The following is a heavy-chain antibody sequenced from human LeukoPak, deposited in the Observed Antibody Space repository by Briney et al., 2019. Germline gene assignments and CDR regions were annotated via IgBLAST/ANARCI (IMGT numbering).Heavy chain of an antibody. CDR3: ATLDYGDNY. V-gene: IGHV3-48*03. CDR1: GFTFSSYE. CDR2: ISSSGSTI. Sequence: SGGSLRLSCAASGFTFSSYEMNWVRQAPGKGLEWVSHISSSGSTIYYADSVKGRFTISRDNAKNSLYLQMNSLRAEDTAVYYCATLDYGDNYWGQGTLVTVSS. D-gene: IGHD4-17*01. J-gene: IGHJ4*02.